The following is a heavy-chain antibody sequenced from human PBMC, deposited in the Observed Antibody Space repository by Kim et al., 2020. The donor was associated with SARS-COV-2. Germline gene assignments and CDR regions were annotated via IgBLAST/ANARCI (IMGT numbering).Heavy chain of an antibody. D-gene: IGHD3-22*01. CDR1: GFTFSSYA. CDR2: ISYDGSNK. Sequence: GGSLRLSCAASGFTFSSYAMHWVRQAPGKGLEWVAVISYDGSNKYYADSVKGRFTISRDNSKNTLYLQMNSLRAKDTAVYYCARVSRPPYLYYYDSSGYYSDAFDIWGQGTMVTVCS. J-gene: IGHJ3*02. CDR3: ARVSRPPYLYYYDSSGYYSDAFDI. V-gene: IGHV3-30*04.